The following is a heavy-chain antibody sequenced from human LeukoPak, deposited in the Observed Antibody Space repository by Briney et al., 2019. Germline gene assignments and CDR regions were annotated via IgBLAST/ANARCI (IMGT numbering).Heavy chain of an antibody. J-gene: IGHJ4*02. D-gene: IGHD2-21*02. Sequence: GDSLKISCKGSGYSFTTNWIGWVRQMPGKGLEWMGIIYPGDSDTRYSPSFQGQVTISADKSISTAYLQWSSLKASDTAMYYCARTYCGGDCYYSYFDYWGQGTLVTVSS. V-gene: IGHV5-51*01. CDR3: ARTYCGGDCYYSYFDY. CDR2: IYPGDSDT. CDR1: GYSFTTNW.